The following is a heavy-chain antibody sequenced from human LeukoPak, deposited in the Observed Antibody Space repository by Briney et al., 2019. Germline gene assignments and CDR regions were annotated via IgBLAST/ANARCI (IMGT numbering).Heavy chain of an antibody. Sequence: ASVKVSCKASGYTFTGYYMHWVRQAPGQGLEWMGWINPNSGGTNYAQKFQGRVTMTRDTSISTAYMELSRLRSDDTAVYYCASNSITMVRGVILWDYWGQGTLVTVSS. V-gene: IGHV1-2*02. CDR1: GYTFTGYY. J-gene: IGHJ4*02. D-gene: IGHD3-10*01. CDR3: ASNSITMVRGVILWDY. CDR2: INPNSGGT.